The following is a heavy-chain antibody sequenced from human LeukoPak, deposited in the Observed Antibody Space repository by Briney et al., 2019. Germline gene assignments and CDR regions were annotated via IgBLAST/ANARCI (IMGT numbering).Heavy chain of an antibody. J-gene: IGHJ6*03. D-gene: IGHD6-19*01. Sequence: ASVKVSCKASGGTFSSYAISWVRQAPGQGLEWMGWISAYNGNTNYAQKLQGRVTMTTDTSTSTAYMELRSLRSDDTAVYYCARRRGWSYYYYYMDVWGKGTTVTVSS. V-gene: IGHV1-18*01. CDR1: GGTFSSYA. CDR2: ISAYNGNT. CDR3: ARRRGWSYYYYYMDV.